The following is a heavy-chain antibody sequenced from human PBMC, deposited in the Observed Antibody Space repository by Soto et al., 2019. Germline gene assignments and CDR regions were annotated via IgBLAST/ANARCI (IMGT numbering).Heavy chain of an antibody. CDR2: ISDSGSVT. V-gene: IGHV3-11*01. CDR1: GFTFSNYY. D-gene: IGHD2-15*01. J-gene: IGHJ3*02. Sequence: QVQLVDSGGGLVKPGGSLRLSCAASGFTFSNYYMTWIRQAPGKGLEWISYISDSGSVTYYADSVQGRFSISRDNAKNSLFLEMNDLRVDDTAVYYCARCLLGVGDPFDISGQGTMVTVSS. CDR3: ARCLLGVGDPFDI.